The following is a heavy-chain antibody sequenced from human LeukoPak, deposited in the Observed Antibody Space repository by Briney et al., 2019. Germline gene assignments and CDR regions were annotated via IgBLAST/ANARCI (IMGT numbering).Heavy chain of an antibody. CDR2: IKSETDGGTT. CDR3: TTTYSSGYFY. Sequence: PGGSLRLSCAASGFTFSNAWMNWVRQAPGKGLEWVGRIKSETDGGTTDYAAPVKGRFTISRDDSKNTLYLQMNSLKTEDTAVYYCTTTYSSGYFYWGQGTLVTVSS. V-gene: IGHV3-15*07. J-gene: IGHJ4*02. D-gene: IGHD3-22*01. CDR1: GFTFSNAW.